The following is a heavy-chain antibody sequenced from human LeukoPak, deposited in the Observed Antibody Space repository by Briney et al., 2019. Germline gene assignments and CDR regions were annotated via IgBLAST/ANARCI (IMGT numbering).Heavy chain of an antibody. V-gene: IGHV4-4*02. CDR1: GGSINSSNW. CDR3: ARGVGGKGPGAFDI. J-gene: IGHJ3*02. D-gene: IGHD4-23*01. CDR2: IYHSGST. Sequence: SETLSLTCAVSGGSINSSNWWSWVRQPPGKGLEWIGEIYHSGSTNYNPSLKSRVTISVDKSKNQFSLKLSSVTAADTAVYYCARGVGGKGPGAFDIWGQGTMVTVSS.